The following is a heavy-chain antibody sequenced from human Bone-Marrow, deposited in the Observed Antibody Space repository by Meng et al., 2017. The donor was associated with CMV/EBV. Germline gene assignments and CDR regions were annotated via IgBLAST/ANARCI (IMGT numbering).Heavy chain of an antibody. CDR2: IIPIFGTA. CDR1: GGTFSSYA. V-gene: IGHV1-69*05. Sequence: SVKVSCKASGGTFSSYAISWVRQAPGQGLEWMGGIIPIFGTANYAQKFQGRVTITTDESTSTAYKELSSLRSEDTAVYYCARQGITMARGATNWFDPWGQGTLVTVSS. J-gene: IGHJ5*02. D-gene: IGHD3-10*01. CDR3: ARQGITMARGATNWFDP.